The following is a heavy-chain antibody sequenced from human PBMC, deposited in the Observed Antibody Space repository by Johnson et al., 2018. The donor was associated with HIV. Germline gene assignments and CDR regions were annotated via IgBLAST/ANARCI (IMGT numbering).Heavy chain of an antibody. Sequence: VQLVESGGGVVQPGGSLRLSCAASGFTVSSNEMSWVRQAPGKGLEWVSSISGGSTYYADSRKGRFTISRDNSKNTLHLQMNSLRAEDTAVYYCARNGLVPAAKGVAFDIWGQGTMVTGSS. D-gene: IGHD2-2*01. CDR2: ISGGST. V-gene: IGHV3-38-3*01. CDR3: ARNGLVPAAKGVAFDI. CDR1: GFTVSSNE. J-gene: IGHJ3*02.